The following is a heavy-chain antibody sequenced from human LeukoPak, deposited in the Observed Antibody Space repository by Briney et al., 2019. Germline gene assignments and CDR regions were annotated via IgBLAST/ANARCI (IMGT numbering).Heavy chain of an antibody. CDR1: GGSISNYY. CDR3: ARDGIVVVITTAFAFDI. D-gene: IGHD3-22*01. V-gene: IGHV4-59*12. CDR2: IYYRGST. Sequence: PSETLSLTCTVSGGSISNYYWSWIRQPPGKRLEWIGYIYYRGSTNYYPSLKSRVTISVDTSKNQFSLKLSSVTAADTAVYYCARDGIVVVITTAFAFDIWGQGTMVTVSS. J-gene: IGHJ3*02.